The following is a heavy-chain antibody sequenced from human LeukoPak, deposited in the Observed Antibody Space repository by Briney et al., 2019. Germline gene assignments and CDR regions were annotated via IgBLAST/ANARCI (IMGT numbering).Heavy chain of an antibody. CDR3: ARAPTHYYGSGSPA. Sequence: GGSLRLSCAASGFTFSTYNMSWVRQALGKGLEWVSYISSSSGIIYYADSVKGRFTISRDNAKNSLYLQMNSLRAEDTAVYYCARAPTHYYGSGSPAWGQGTLVTVSS. D-gene: IGHD3-10*01. CDR1: GFTFSTYN. J-gene: IGHJ5*02. CDR2: ISSSSGII. V-gene: IGHV3-21*05.